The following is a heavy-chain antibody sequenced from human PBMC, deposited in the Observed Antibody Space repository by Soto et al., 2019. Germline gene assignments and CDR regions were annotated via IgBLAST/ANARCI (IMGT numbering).Heavy chain of an antibody. CDR1: EVNFVDLG. J-gene: IGHJ4*02. CDR2: ISGSGGST. CDR3: AKDSGPSIAVAVKYYFDY. V-gene: IGHV3-23*01. D-gene: IGHD6-19*01. Sequence: AAEVNFVDLGRRRVIQNTGKGLEWVSAISGSGGSTYYADSVKGRFTISRDNSKNTLYLQMNSLRAEDTAVYYCAKDSGPSIAVAVKYYFDYLGQGTLVPVSS.